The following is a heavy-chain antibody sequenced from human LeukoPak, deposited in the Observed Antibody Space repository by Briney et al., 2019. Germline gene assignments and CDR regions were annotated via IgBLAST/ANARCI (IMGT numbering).Heavy chain of an antibody. CDR1: GYTFTSYS. CDR3: ARSYDIFHNYMDV. V-gene: IGHV1-18*01. D-gene: IGHD3-9*01. J-gene: IGHJ6*03. Sequence: ASVKVPCKTSGYTFTSYSLRWVRQAPGQGLEWMGWISGHTGKTSFAQKFQGRVTLTTHTSTSTAYMELRSLRSDDTAVYYCARSYDIFHNYMDVWGKGTTVTASS. CDR2: ISGHTGKT.